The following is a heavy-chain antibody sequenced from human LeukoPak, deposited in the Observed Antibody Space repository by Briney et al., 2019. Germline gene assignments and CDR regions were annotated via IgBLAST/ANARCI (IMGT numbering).Heavy chain of an antibody. D-gene: IGHD6-19*01. V-gene: IGHV3-30*04. Sequence: GGSLRLSCAASGFTFSSYAMHWVRQAPGKGLEWVAVISYDGSNKYYADSVKGRFTTSRDNSKNTLYLQMNSLRAEDTAVYYCARDPDIAVAGIFDYWGPGTLVTVSS. J-gene: IGHJ4*02. CDR1: GFTFSSYA. CDR3: ARDPDIAVAGIFDY. CDR2: ISYDGSNK.